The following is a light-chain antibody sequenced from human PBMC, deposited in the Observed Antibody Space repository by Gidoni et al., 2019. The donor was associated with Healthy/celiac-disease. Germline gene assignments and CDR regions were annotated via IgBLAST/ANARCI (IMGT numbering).Light chain of an antibody. CDR3: QQYNNWPPWT. V-gene: IGKV3-15*01. Sequence: EIVMTQSPATLSVSPGERATLSCRASQSVSSNLAWYQQKPGQAPRLLLYGASTRATGIPARFSGRGSWTEFTLTISSLQSEDFAVYYCQQYNNWPPWTFGQGTKVEIK. CDR1: QSVSSN. J-gene: IGKJ1*01. CDR2: GAS.